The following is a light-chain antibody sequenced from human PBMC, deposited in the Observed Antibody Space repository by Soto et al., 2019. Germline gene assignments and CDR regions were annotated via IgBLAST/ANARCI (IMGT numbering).Light chain of an antibody. Sequence: SYELTQPPSVSVAPGETASFPCAGNNIGSKSVHWYQQKPRQAPELLIFYNTDRPSGIPERFSGSNSENTATLTISRVEAGDEADYYCQVWDTTTDHVVFGGGTKLTVL. J-gene: IGLJ2*01. CDR1: NIGSKS. CDR2: YNT. CDR3: QVWDTTTDHVV. V-gene: IGLV3-21*04.